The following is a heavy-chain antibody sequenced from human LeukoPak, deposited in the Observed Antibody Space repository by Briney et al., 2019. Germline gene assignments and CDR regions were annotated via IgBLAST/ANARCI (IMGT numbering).Heavy chain of an antibody. Sequence: SETLSLTCTIFGASTSDYYWSWVRQPPGKGPEWIGYIHHTGSFDYNPSLNSRATISLDTSKNQFSLKLTSVTAADTAVYYCTRGHWALDCWGQGPLVTVSS. CDR1: GASTSDYY. CDR2: IHHTGSF. D-gene: IGHD3-16*01. J-gene: IGHJ4*02. CDR3: TRGHWALDC. V-gene: IGHV4-59*01.